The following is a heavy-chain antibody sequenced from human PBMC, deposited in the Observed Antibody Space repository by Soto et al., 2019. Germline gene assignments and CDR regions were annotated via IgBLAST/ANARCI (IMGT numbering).Heavy chain of an antibody. CDR1: GFTFSIYG. J-gene: IGHJ6*02. CDR3: AKPSHDSGYYDFWSGYWTASGTDV. D-gene: IGHD3-3*01. V-gene: IGHV3-30*18. CDR2: ISYDGSNK. Sequence: PGGSLRLSCAASGFTFSIYGMHLVRQSPGKGLEGVAVISYDGSNKYYADSVKGRFTISRDNSKNTLYLQMNSLRAEDTAVYYCAKPSHDSGYYDFWSGYWTASGTDVWCQGTTVTV.